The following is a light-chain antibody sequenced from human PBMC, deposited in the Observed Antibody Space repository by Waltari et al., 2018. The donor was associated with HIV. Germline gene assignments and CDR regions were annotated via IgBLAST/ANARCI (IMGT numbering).Light chain of an antibody. J-gene: IGLJ2*01. CDR1: SSNIGGNF. V-gene: IGLV1-47*01. Sequence: QSVLTQPPSASGTPGQRVNISCSGSSSNIGGNFVFWYQQFPGTAPKLLIYRNNQRPSGVPDRFSGSKSGTSASLAISGLRSEDEADYYCTTWDDSLSGPVFGGGTKLTVL. CDR3: TTWDDSLSGPV. CDR2: RNN.